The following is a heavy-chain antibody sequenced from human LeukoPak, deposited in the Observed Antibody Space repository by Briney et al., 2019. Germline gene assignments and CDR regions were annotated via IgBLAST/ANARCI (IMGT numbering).Heavy chain of an antibody. V-gene: IGHV3-48*02. D-gene: IGHD1-26*01. J-gene: IGHJ4*02. CDR2: ISSSSSTI. Sequence: GGSLRLSCAASGFTLSSYSMNWVRQAPGKGLEWVSYISSSSSTIYYADSVKGRFTISRDNAKNSLYLQMNSLRDADTAVYYCARDLASYSGSYYFDYWGQGTLVTVSS. CDR3: ARDLASYSGSYYFDY. CDR1: GFTLSSYS.